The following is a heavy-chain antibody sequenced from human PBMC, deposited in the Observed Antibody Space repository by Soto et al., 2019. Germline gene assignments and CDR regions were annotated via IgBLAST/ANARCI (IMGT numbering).Heavy chain of an antibody. J-gene: IGHJ4*02. CDR1: GGSISSSSYY. CDR2: FYYSGST. Sequence: SETLSLTCAVSGGSISSSSYYWVWIRQAPGKGLEWIGSFYYSGSTYYNPSLKSRVAISVDKSENQFSLKLSSVTAADTAVYYCARQVVDGTLAGSGSFDQWGQGTLVTVSS. D-gene: IGHD3-10*01. V-gene: IGHV4-39*01. CDR3: ARQVVDGTLAGSGSFDQ.